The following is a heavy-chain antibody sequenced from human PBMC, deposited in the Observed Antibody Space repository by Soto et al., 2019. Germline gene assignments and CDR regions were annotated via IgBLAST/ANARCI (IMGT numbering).Heavy chain of an antibody. V-gene: IGHV4-39*01. CDR3: ARLMGDFWTSYNWFDP. J-gene: IGHJ5*02. Sequence: SETLSLTCTVSGGSISSSSYYWGWIRQPPGKGLEWIGSIYYSGSTYYNPSLKSRVTISVDTSKNQFSLKLSSVTAADTAVYYCARLMGDFWTSYNWFDPWGQGTLVTVSS. CDR2: IYYSGST. CDR1: GGSISSSSYY. D-gene: IGHD3-3*01.